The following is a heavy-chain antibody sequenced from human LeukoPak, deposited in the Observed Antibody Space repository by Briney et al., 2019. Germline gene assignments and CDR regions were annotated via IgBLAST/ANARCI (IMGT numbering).Heavy chain of an antibody. D-gene: IGHD4-23*01. J-gene: IGHJ6*02. CDR2: ISGDGGST. V-gene: IGHV3-43*02. CDR3: AKDIAEDYGGNSDYYYYGMDV. Sequence: GGSLRLSCAASGFTFDDYAMHWVRQAPGKGLEWVSLISGDGGSTYYADSVKGRFTISRDNSKNSLYLQMNSLRTEDTALYYCAKDIAEDYGGNSDYYYYGMDVWGQGTTVTVSS. CDR1: GFTFDDYA.